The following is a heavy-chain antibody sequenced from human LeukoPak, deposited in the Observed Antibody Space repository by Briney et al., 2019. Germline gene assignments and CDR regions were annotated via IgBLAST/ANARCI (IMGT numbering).Heavy chain of an antibody. V-gene: IGHV3-33*01. J-gene: IGHJ4*02. D-gene: IGHD1-26*01. Sequence: GGSLRLSCAASGFTFSSYGMHWVRQAPGKGLGWVAVIWYDGSNKYYADSVKGRFTISRDNSKNTLYLQMNSLRVEDTAVYYCARPPDSGSYHYYFDYWGEGTLVTVSS. CDR2: IWYDGSNK. CDR1: GFTFSSYG. CDR3: ARPPDSGSYHYYFDY.